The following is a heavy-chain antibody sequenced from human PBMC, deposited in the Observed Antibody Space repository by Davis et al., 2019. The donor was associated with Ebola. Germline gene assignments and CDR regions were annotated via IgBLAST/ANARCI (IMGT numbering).Heavy chain of an antibody. CDR3: ARTHYYDSSGSNYYYYYGMDV. V-gene: IGHV3-48*02. D-gene: IGHD3-22*01. CDR2: ISSSSSTI. Sequence: GESLKISCAASGFTFSSYSMNWVRQAPGKGLEWVSYISSSSSTIYYADSVKGRFTISRDNAKNSLYPQMNSLRDEDTAVYYCARTHYYDSSGSNYYYYYGMDVWGQGTTVTVSS. CDR1: GFTFSSYS. J-gene: IGHJ6*02.